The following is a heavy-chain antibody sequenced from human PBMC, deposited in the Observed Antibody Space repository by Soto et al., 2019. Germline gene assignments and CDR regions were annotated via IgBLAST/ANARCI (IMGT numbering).Heavy chain of an antibody. V-gene: IGHV4-59*01. J-gene: IGHJ5*02. CDR3: ARAARRSGYGPLNWFDP. CDR1: GGSISSYY. D-gene: IGHD5-12*01. Sequence: SETLSLTCTVSGGSISSYYWSWIRQPPGKGLEWIGYIYYSGSTNYNPSLKSRVTISVDTSKNQFSLKLSSVTAADTAVYYCARAARRSGYGPLNWFDPWGQGTLVTVSS. CDR2: IYYSGST.